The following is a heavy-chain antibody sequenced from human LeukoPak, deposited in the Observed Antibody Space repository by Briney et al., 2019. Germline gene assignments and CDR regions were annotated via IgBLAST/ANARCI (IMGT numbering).Heavy chain of an antibody. CDR3: ARHYSSGSLSLNYYYYMDV. CDR2: IYYSGST. J-gene: IGHJ6*03. CDR1: GGSISSYY. D-gene: IGHD3-10*01. Sequence: SETLSLTCTVSGGSISSYYWSWIRQPPGKGLEWIGYIYYSGSTNYNPSLKSRVTISVDTSKNQFSLKLSSVTAADTAVYYCARHYSSGSLSLNYYYYMDVWGKGTTVTVPS. V-gene: IGHV4-59*08.